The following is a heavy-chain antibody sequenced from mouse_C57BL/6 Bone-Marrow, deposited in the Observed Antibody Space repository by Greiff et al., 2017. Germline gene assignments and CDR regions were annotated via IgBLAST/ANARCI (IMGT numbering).Heavy chain of an antibody. J-gene: IGHJ2*01. D-gene: IGHD2-4*01. Sequence: VHLVESGAELARPGASVKLSCKASGYTFTSYGISWVKQRTGQGLEWIGEIYPRSGNTYYNEKFKGKATLTADKSSSTAYMALRSLTSEDAAVYFCAIWAVYYDYYFDYWGQGTTLTVSS. CDR3: AIWAVYYDYYFDY. V-gene: IGHV1-81*01. CDR2: IYPRSGNT. CDR1: GYTFTSYG.